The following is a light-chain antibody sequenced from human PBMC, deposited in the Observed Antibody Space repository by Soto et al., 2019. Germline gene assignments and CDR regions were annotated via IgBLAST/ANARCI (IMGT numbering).Light chain of an antibody. V-gene: IGKV3-20*01. CDR3: QQYNNWPHT. Sequence: DIVLTQSPGTLSLSPGERATLSCRASQSVSSGYLAWYQQQPGQAPRLLIYAATTRATGIPDRISGSASETNFTLTINMLEQEYSAVYYCQQYNNWPHTFGQGTKVDIK. CDR1: QSVSSGY. J-gene: IGKJ2*01. CDR2: AAT.